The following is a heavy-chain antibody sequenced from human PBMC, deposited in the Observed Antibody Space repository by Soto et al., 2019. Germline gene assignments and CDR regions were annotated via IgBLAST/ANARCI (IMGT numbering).Heavy chain of an antibody. CDR1: GLSLSTYS. CDR3: ARGFDLQYGMDV. V-gene: IGHV3-48*02. J-gene: IGHJ6*02. Sequence: EVQLVESGGGLVQRGGSLRLSCVASGLSLSTYSLNWVRQAPRKGLEWVSYISGSSDTKYYADSVEGRFTISRDNAKNSLYLQMNSLRDDDTAVYFCARGFDLQYGMDVWGQGTTVTVSS. CDR2: ISGSSDTK. D-gene: IGHD3-10*01.